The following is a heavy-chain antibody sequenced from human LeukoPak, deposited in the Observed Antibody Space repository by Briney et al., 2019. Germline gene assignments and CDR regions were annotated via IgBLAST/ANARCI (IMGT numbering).Heavy chain of an antibody. CDR1: GFTFRDYW. V-gene: IGHV3-7*01. D-gene: IGHD1-26*01. J-gene: IGHJ6*02. CDR3: AQGHYHLDV. Sequence: GGSLRLSCAASGFTFRDYWMSWVRQAAGKGLEWVASIEPDGSEKYYADSVKGRFTLSRDNVENSLYLQMNTLRVDDTAVYYCAQGHYHLDVGGHGTTVTVSS. CDR2: IEPDGSEK.